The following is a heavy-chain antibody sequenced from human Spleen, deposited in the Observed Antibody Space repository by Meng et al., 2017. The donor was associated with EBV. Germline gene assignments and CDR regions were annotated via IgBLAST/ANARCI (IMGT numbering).Heavy chain of an antibody. Sequence: LQESGPGRVKPSKTLSLNCTCSGGSISSKSDYCVWIRQPPGKRLQWIGNIYYSGSTYYNPSLKSRATLSVDTSRNQFSLKLNSVTAADTAVYYCASEDFVRGPTGFDRWGQGTLVTVSS. CDR1: GGSISSKSDY. CDR2: IYYSGST. D-gene: IGHD3-16*01. J-gene: IGHJ5*02. CDR3: ASEDFVRGPTGFDR. V-gene: IGHV4-39*01.